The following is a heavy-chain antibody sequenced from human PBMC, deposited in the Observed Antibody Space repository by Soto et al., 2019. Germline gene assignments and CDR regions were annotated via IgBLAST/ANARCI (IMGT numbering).Heavy chain of an antibody. V-gene: IGHV3-23*01. Sequence: EVQLLESGGGLVQPGGSLRLSCAASGFTFSSYAMSWVRQAPGKGPEWVSAISGSGGSRYYADSVKGRFTISRDNSKNTLYLQMNSLRAEDTAVYYCAKDRPNYYGPESYYKPGCDYWGQGTLGTVSS. CDR2: ISGSGGSR. CDR1: GFTFSSYA. CDR3: AKDRPNYYGPESYYKPGCDY. J-gene: IGHJ4*02. D-gene: IGHD3-10*01.